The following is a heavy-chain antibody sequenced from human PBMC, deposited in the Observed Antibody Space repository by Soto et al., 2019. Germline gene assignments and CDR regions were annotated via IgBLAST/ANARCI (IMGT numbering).Heavy chain of an antibody. J-gene: IGHJ4*02. CDR1: GFTSSSHW. Sequence: EVQLAESGGGLVQPGESLRLSCAASGFTSSSHWMSWVRQAPGKGLEWVADINQDGSDKQYVDSVKGRFIISRDNAKNSLYLQMNSLRAEDTAVYYCARDPWDYSSSLDCWGQGTLVTVSS. CDR3: ARDPWDYSSSLDC. CDR2: INQDGSDK. V-gene: IGHV3-7*01. D-gene: IGHD6-6*01.